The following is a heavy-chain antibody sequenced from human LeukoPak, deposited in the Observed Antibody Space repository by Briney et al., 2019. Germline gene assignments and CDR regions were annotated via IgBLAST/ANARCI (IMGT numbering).Heavy chain of an antibody. CDR3: TRGAGWLIDY. D-gene: IGHD3-16*01. CDR1: GGSISSSSYY. CDR2: IYYSGST. J-gene: IGHJ4*02. Sequence: SETLSLTCTVSGGSISSSSYYWGWLRQPPGKGLEWIGSIYYSGSTYYNPSLKSRVTISVDTSKNQFSLKLSSVTAADTAVYYCTRGAGWLIDYWGQGILVTVSS. V-gene: IGHV4-39*01.